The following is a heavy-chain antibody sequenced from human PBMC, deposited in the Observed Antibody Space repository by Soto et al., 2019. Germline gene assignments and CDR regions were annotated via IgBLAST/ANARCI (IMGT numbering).Heavy chain of an antibody. CDR2: IWYDGRDK. V-gene: IGHV3-33*01. J-gene: IGHJ4*01. D-gene: IGHD3-22*01. Sequence: QVQQVESGGGVVQPGRSLRLSCAASGIIFSNYGRHWVRQAPGKGLEWVAVIWYDGRDKYYADSVKGRFTISRDNSKNTRYLQMNSLTADDTAVYYCVSGYVYFDNWGHGTLVTVSS. CDR3: VSGYVYFDN. CDR1: GIIFSNYG.